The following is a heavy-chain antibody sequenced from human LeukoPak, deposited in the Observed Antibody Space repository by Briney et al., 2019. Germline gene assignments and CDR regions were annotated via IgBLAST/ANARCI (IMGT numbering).Heavy chain of an antibody. D-gene: IGHD3-10*01. CDR3: ARAAILWFGESYAMDV. CDR1: GFTFSSHW. Sequence: PGGSLRLSCAASGFTFSSHWMNWVRQAPGKGLEWVAKIKQDGSEKYYVDSVKGRSTISRDNAKNSLYLQMNSLRAEDTAVYYCARAAILWFGESYAMDVWGQGTTVTVSS. J-gene: IGHJ6*02. V-gene: IGHV3-7*04. CDR2: IKQDGSEK.